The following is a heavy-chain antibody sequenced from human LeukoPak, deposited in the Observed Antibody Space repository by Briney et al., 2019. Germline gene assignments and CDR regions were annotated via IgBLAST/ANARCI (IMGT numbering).Heavy chain of an antibody. CDR2: IYYSGST. J-gene: IGHJ3*02. CDR3: ARDYYDSRGEAFDI. CDR1: GGSISSHY. D-gene: IGHD3-22*01. Sequence: SETLSLTWTVSGGSISSHYWSWIRQPPGKGLEWIGYIYYSGSTNYNPSLKSRVTISVDTSKNQFSLKLNSVTAADTAVYYCARDYYDSRGEAFDIWGQGTMVTVSS. V-gene: IGHV4-59*11.